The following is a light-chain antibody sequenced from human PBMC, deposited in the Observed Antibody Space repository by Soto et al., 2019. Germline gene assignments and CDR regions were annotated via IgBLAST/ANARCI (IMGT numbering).Light chain of an antibody. CDR1: QGISSY. CDR2: AAS. Sequence: IQLTQSPSSLSASVGDRVTITCRASQGISSYLAWYQQKPGKAPKLLIYAASTLQSGVPSRFSGNGSGTDFTLTISSLQPEDFATYYCQQLNSYPRTFGQGTKLEIK. V-gene: IGKV1-9*01. CDR3: QQLNSYPRT. J-gene: IGKJ2*01.